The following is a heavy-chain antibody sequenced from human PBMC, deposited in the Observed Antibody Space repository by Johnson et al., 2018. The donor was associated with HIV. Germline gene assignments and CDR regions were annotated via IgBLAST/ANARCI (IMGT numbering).Heavy chain of an antibody. CDR1: GFTFDDYG. J-gene: IGHJ3*02. CDR2: INWNGGST. Sequence: VQLVESGGGMVQPGGSLRLSCAASGFTFDDYGMSWVRQAPGKGLEWVSGINWNGGSTSYADSVKGRFTISRDNSKNTLYLQMNSLRAEDTAVYYCATSTASDAFDIWGQGTMVTVSS. D-gene: IGHD1-1*01. CDR3: ATSTASDAFDI. V-gene: IGHV3-20*04.